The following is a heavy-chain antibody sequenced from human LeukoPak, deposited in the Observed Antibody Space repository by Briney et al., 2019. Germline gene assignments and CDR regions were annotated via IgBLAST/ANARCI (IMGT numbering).Heavy chain of an antibody. D-gene: IGHD6-13*01. J-gene: IGHJ5*02. V-gene: IGHV4-30-2*01. Sequence: SETLSLTCTVSGGSISSGGYYWSWIRQPPGKGLEWIGYIYHSGSTCYNPSLKSRVTISVDRSKNQFSLKLSSVTAADTAVYYCARDGDSSSWYSGWFDPWGQGTLVTVSS. CDR3: ARDGDSSSWYSGWFDP. CDR2: IYHSGST. CDR1: GGSISSGGYY.